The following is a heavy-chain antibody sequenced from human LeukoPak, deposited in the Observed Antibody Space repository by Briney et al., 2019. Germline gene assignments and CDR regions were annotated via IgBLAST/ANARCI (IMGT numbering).Heavy chain of an antibody. Sequence: GGSLRLSCAASGFSLSNYWMNWVRQAPGKGLEWVSSISSSSSYIYYADSVKGRFTISRDNAKNSLYLQMNSLRAEDTAVYYCAREPTVAGGDYYYYYGMDVWGQGTTVTVSS. CDR1: GFSLSNYW. CDR2: ISSSSSYI. D-gene: IGHD6-13*01. V-gene: IGHV3-21*01. J-gene: IGHJ6*02. CDR3: AREPTVAGGDYYYYYGMDV.